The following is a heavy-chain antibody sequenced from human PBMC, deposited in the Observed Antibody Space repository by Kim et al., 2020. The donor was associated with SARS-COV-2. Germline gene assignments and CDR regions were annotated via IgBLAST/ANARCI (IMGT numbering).Heavy chain of an antibody. CDR2: ISTDGNT. D-gene: IGHD3-22*01. J-gene: IGHJ4*02. CDR3: AREWADYDSSGFDF. CDR1: GFIFSSHA. V-gene: IGHV3-30*04. Sequence: GRSLTLSCAASGFIFSSHAMHWVRQAPGKGLEWVAIISTDGNTLYTASVKGRFTISRDNSKNTLFLQMSSLRPEDTAVYYCAREWADYDSSGFDFWGQGTRVSVSP.